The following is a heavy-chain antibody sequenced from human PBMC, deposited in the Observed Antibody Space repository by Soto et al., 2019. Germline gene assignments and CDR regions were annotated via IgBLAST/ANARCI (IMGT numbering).Heavy chain of an antibody. CDR1: GYTFTSYY. CDR3: ARERGRGYSGYDPTDEDYYYGMDV. Sequence: ASVKVSCKASGYTFTSYYMHWVRQAPGQGLEWMGIINPSGGSTSYAQKFQGRVTMTRDTSTSTVYMELSSLRSEDTAVYYCARERGRGYSGYDPTDEDYYYGMDVWGQGTTVTVSS. V-gene: IGHV1-46*01. J-gene: IGHJ6*02. D-gene: IGHD5-12*01. CDR2: INPSGGST.